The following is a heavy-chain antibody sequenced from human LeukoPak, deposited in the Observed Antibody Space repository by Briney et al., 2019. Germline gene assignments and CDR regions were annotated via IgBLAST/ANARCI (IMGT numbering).Heavy chain of an antibody. CDR3: ARDLTHRRNYDNSGYQIVPAF. D-gene: IGHD3-22*01. V-gene: IGHV1-18*04. J-gene: IGHJ4*02. Sequence: GASVKVSCKASGYTFTCYYMHWVRQAPGQGLEWMGWISGYNGNTKYVKKFQGRVTMTTDTSTSTAYMELRSLRSDDTAVYYCARDLTHRRNYDNSGYQIVPAFWGQGTLVTVSS. CDR2: ISGYNGNT. CDR1: GYTFTCYY.